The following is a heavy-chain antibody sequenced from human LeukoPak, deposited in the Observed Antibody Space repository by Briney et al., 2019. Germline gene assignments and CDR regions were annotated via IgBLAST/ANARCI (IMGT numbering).Heavy chain of an antibody. J-gene: IGHJ5*02. CDR1: GGSISSGDYY. CDR3: ARELFELVSRFVIGWFDP. D-gene: IGHD2/OR15-2a*01. CDR2: IYYSGST. Sequence: SETLSLTCTVSGGSISSGDYYWSWIRQPPGKGLEWIGYIYYSGSTYYNPSLKSRVTISVDTSKNQFSLKLNSVTPEDTAVYYCARELFELVSRFVIGWFDPWGQGTLVTVSS. V-gene: IGHV4-30-4*01.